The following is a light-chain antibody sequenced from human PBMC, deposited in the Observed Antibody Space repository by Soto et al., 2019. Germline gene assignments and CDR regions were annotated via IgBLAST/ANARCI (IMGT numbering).Light chain of an antibody. V-gene: IGKV1-5*03. Sequence: DIQMTQSPPTLPATVGDRVTITCRASQSISSKLAWYQQKPGKAPKVMINKASNFQSRVPSKFRGSGSGTGFTLTIRSLKPDDFASYDCQQYFSYSFSCGGEIKEEI. J-gene: IGKJ4*01. CDR3: QQYFSYSFS. CDR2: KAS. CDR1: QSISSK.